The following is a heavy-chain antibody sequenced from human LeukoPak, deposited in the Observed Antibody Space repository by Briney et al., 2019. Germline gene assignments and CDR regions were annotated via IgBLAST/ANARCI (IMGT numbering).Heavy chain of an antibody. V-gene: IGHV4-61*02. CDR2: IYTSGST. D-gene: IGHD3-10*01. CDR1: GGSISSGSYY. J-gene: IGHJ5*02. Sequence: SETLSLTCTVSGGSISSGSYYWSWIRQPAGTGLEWIGRIYTSGSTNYNPSLKSRVTISVDTSKNQFSLKLSSVTAADTAVYYCARVNTLIRGIGWFDPWGQGILVTVSS. CDR3: ARVNTLIRGIGWFDP.